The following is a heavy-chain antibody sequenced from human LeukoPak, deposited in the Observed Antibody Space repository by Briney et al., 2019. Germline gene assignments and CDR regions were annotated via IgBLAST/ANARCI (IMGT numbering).Heavy chain of an antibody. CDR2: IYTSDNF. J-gene: IGHJ2*01. CDR3: ARASSSNYGGWYFHL. D-gene: IGHD2-2*01. Sequence: SETLSLTCTVSGDSISSYYWSWIRQSAGKGLEWVGRIYTSDNFGYNPSLKRRVTMSTDTSKNQFSLKLSSVTAADTAVYYCARASSSNYGGWYFHLWGRGTLVTVSS. CDR1: GDSISSYY. V-gene: IGHV4-4*07.